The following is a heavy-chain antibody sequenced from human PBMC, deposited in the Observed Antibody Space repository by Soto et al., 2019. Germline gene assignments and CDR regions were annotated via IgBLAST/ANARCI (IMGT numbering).Heavy chain of an antibody. CDR1: GGSISSGGYY. Sequence: QVQLQESGPGLVKPSQTLSLTCTVSGGSISSGGYYWSWIRQHPGKGLEWIGYLYYSVRTYYNPSIKSCVTISEDTTKNQFSLKLSSVTAEATALYCCAGDKGFGERTIAFDIWGQGTMVTVSS. D-gene: IGHD3-10*01. CDR3: AGDKGFGERTIAFDI. CDR2: LYYSVRT. V-gene: IGHV4-31*03. J-gene: IGHJ3*02.